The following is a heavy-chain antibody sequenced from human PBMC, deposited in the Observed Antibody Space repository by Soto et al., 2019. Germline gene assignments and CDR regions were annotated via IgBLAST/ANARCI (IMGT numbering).Heavy chain of an antibody. V-gene: IGHV4-31*03. Sequence: QVQLQESGPGLVKPSQTLSLTCTVSGGSISSGGYYWSWIRQHPGKGLEWIGYIYYSGSTYYNPSLKSRVTISVDTSKNQFSLKLSSVTAVDTAVYYCARDQRTRIRGYYYYYGMDVWGQGTTVTVSS. D-gene: IGHD5-18*01. CDR1: GGSISSGGYY. CDR3: ARDQRTRIRGYYYYYGMDV. CDR2: IYYSGST. J-gene: IGHJ6*02.